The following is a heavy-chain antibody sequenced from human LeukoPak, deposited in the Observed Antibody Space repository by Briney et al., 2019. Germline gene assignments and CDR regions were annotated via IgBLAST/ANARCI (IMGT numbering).Heavy chain of an antibody. J-gene: IGHJ4*02. CDR1: GGSISSSSYY. CDR2: IYYSGST. CDR3: ARGRSLHYFDC. Sequence: SETLSLTCTVSGGSISSSSYYWGWIRQPPGKGLEWIASIYYSGSTYYNPSLKSRVTISVDTSRNQFSLRLTSVTAADTAVYYCARGRSLHYFDCWGQGTLVTVSS. V-gene: IGHV4-39*07.